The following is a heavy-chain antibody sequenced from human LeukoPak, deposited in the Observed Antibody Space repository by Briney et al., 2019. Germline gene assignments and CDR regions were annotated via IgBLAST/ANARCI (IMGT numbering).Heavy chain of an antibody. CDR2: INHSGST. V-gene: IGHV4-34*01. D-gene: IGHD4-23*01. CDR1: GVSFSGYY. CDR3: ARDQRGYGGQAFDI. Sequence: SETLSLTCAVYGVSFSGYYWSWIRQPPGKGLEWIGEINHSGSTNYNPSLKSRVTISVDTSKNQFSLKLSSVTAADTAVYYCARDQRGYGGQAFDIWGRGTMVTVSS. J-gene: IGHJ3*02.